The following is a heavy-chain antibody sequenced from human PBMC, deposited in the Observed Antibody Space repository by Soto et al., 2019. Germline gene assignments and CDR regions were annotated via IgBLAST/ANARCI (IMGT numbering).Heavy chain of an antibody. Sequence: QVQLVESGGGLVKPGGSLRLSCAASGFTFSDYYMSWIRQAPGKGLEWVSHISSSGSTIYYADSVKGRFTISRDNAKNTLYLQMNSLRAEDTAVYYCARQKAWTGEWLSLYAPCMDVWGQGTTVTVSS. CDR3: ARQKAWTGEWLSLYAPCMDV. CDR1: GFTFSDYY. CDR2: ISSSGSTI. D-gene: IGHD3-22*01. V-gene: IGHV3-11*01. J-gene: IGHJ6*02.